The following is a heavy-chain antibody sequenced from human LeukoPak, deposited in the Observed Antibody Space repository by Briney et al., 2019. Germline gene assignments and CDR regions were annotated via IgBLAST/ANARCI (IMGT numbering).Heavy chain of an antibody. D-gene: IGHD3-3*01. CDR3: ATDRGWRTSGYYLYYFEY. CDR1: GFTFKTFA. V-gene: IGHV3-23*01. J-gene: IGHJ4*02. Sequence: GSLRLSCAASGFTFKTFAMTWVRQAPGKGLEWVSAISGGGDSTYYADSVKGRFTISRDNTMNSLYLQMSSLRAEDTAVYYCATDRGWRTSGYYLYYFEYWGQGTLVTYSS. CDR2: ISGGGDST.